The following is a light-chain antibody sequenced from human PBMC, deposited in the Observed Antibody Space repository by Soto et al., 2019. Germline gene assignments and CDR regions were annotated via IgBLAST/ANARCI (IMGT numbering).Light chain of an antibody. Sequence: QSVLTQPPSMSGAPGQRVTISCTGSSSNIGAGFDVHWYQQIPGTAPKLLIYETIKRPSGVPDRFSGSKSGTSASLAITGLQAEDEADYYCQSYDIGRTTSWMFGGGTKVTVL. J-gene: IGLJ3*02. CDR1: SSNIGAGFD. V-gene: IGLV1-40*01. CDR3: QSYDIGRTTSWM. CDR2: ETI.